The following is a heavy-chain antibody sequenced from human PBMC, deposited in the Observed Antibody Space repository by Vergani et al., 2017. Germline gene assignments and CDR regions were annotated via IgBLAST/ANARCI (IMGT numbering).Heavy chain of an antibody. D-gene: IGHD3-10*01. V-gene: IGHV1-18*01. J-gene: IGHJ5*02. CDR2: ISAYNGNT. Sequence: QVQLVQSGAEVKKPGASVKVSCKASGYTFTSYGISWVRQAPGQGLEWMGWISAYNGNTNYAQKLQGRVTMPTDTSTSTAYMELRSLRSDETAVYYCARWHNYCGSVSYVGQSWFDPWGQGTLVTVSS. CDR3: ARWHNYCGSVSYVGQSWFDP. CDR1: GYTFTSYG.